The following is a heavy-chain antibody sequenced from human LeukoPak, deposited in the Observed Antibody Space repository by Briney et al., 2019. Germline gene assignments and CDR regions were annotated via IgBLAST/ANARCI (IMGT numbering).Heavy chain of an antibody. D-gene: IGHD2-2*01. CDR3: ARVVTAAMSTPYNWFDP. V-gene: IGHV4-30-4*01. Sequence: MTSQTLSLTCTVSGGSISSGDYYWSWIRQPPGKGLEWIGYIYYSGSTYYNPSLKSRVTISVDTSKNQFSPKLSSVTAADTAVYYCARVVTAAMSTPYNWFDPWGQGTLVTVSS. CDR2: IYYSGST. CDR1: GGSISSGDYY. J-gene: IGHJ5*02.